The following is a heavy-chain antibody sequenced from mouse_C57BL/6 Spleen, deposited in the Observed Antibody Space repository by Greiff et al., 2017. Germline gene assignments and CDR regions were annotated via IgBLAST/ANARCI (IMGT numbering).Heavy chain of an antibody. V-gene: IGHV1-64*01. D-gene: IGHD1-1*01. CDR2: IHPNSGST. CDR1: GYTFTSYW. J-gene: IGHJ1*03. CDR3: ARGGGSYWYFDV. Sequence: QVQLQQPGAELVKPGALVKLSCKASGYTFTSYWMHWVKQRPGQGLEWIGMIHPNSGSTNYNEKFKSKATLTVDKSSSTAYMQLSSLTSEDSAVYYCARGGGSYWYFDVWGTGTTVTVSS.